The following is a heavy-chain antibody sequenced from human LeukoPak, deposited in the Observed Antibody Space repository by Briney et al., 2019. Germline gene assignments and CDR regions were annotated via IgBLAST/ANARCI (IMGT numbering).Heavy chain of an antibody. Sequence: GASVKVSCTASGGTFSSYAISWVRQAPGQGLEWMGGIIPIFGTANYAQKFQGRVTITADESTSTAYMELSSLRSEDTAVYYCARGGRVPPYRIDYWGQGTLVTVSS. J-gene: IGHJ4*02. D-gene: IGHD1-26*01. CDR3: ARGGRVPPYRIDY. V-gene: IGHV1-69*13. CDR2: IIPIFGTA. CDR1: GGTFSSYA.